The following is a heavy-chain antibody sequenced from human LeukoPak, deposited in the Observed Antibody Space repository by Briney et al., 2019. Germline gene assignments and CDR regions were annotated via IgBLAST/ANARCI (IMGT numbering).Heavy chain of an antibody. J-gene: IGHJ3*02. D-gene: IGHD5-18*01. CDR3: AKLLQLWGSDAFDI. Sequence: GGSLRLSCAASGFTFSSYGMHWVRQAPGKGLEWVAVISYDGSNKYYAVSVKGRFTISRDNSKNTLYLQMNSLRAEDTAVYYCAKLLQLWGSDAFDIWGQGTMVTVSS. CDR2: ISYDGSNK. V-gene: IGHV3-30*18. CDR1: GFTFSSYG.